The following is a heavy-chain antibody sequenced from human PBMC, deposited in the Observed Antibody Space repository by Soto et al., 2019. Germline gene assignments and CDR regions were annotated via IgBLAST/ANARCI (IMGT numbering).Heavy chain of an antibody. CDR1: GYTFTIYG. Sequence: ASVKVSCKASGYTFTIYGINCVLQAALRGLEWMGWINPGNGNTKYSQQFQGRVIIDRDTSASTAYMELSSLRPEDTAVYYCARDGYDGSGSPYPAYWGPGTQVTVSS. D-gene: IGHD3-10*01. J-gene: IGHJ4*02. V-gene: IGHV1-3*01. CDR2: INPGNGNT. CDR3: ARDGYDGSGSPYPAY.